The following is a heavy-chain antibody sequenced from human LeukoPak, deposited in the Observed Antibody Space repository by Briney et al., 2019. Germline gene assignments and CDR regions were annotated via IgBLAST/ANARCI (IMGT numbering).Heavy chain of an antibody. Sequence: SETLSLTCTVSGGSICSSSYYWGWIRQPPGKGLEWIGSIYYSGITYYNASLKSRVTISVDTSKNQFSLNLSSVTAADTAVYYCARASKDGYSSGHKWKYWGQGTLVTVSS. CDR1: GGSICSSSYY. CDR3: ARASKDGYSSGHKWKY. CDR2: IYYSGIT. J-gene: IGHJ4*02. D-gene: IGHD6-19*01. V-gene: IGHV4-39*01.